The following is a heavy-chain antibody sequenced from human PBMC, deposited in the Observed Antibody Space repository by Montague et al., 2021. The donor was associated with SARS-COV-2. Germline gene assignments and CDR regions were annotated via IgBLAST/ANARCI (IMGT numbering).Heavy chain of an antibody. V-gene: IGHV3-7*01. J-gene: IGHJ4*02. Sequence: SLRLSCAASGLAISMYWMTWVRQAPGKGLEWVANIKQDGSETYYADSVKGRFSISRDNTKNSLYLQLNSLRADDTAVYYCGFNSVAGAGDSLGQGTLVTVFS. CDR2: IKQDGSET. CDR1: GLAISMYW. CDR3: GFNSVAGAGDS. D-gene: IGHD6-13*01.